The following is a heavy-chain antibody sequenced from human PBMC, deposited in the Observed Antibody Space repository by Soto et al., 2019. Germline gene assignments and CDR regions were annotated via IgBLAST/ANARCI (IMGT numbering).Heavy chain of an antibody. J-gene: IGHJ4*02. Sequence: ESGGGLVQPGGSLRLSCAASGFTFSSYAMSWVRQAPGKGLEWVSAISGSGGSTYYADSVKGRFTISRDNSKNTLYLQMNSLRAEDTAVYYCAKDRRRVIAAAAPGDYWGQGTLVTVSS. CDR3: AKDRRRVIAAAAPGDY. D-gene: IGHD6-13*01. CDR2: ISGSGGST. CDR1: GFTFSSYA. V-gene: IGHV3-23*01.